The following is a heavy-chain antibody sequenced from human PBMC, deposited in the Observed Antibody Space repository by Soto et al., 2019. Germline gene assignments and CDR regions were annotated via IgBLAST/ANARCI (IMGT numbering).Heavy chain of an antibody. Sequence: SETLSLTCIVSGGSISSGGYYWSWIRQHPGKGLEWIGYIYYSGSTYYNPSLKSRVTISVDTSKNQFSLKLSSVTAADTAVYYCARSSTYSYGPVFDYWGQGTLVTVPQ. V-gene: IGHV4-31*03. J-gene: IGHJ4*02. CDR1: GGSISSGGYY. D-gene: IGHD5-18*01. CDR2: IYYSGST. CDR3: ARSSTYSYGPVFDY.